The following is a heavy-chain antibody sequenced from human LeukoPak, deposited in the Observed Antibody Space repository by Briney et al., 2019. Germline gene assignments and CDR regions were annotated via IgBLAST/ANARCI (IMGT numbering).Heavy chain of an antibody. Sequence: ASVKVSCKASGYTFTDYYMHWVRQAPGQGLEWMGWINPNSGDTNYAQKFQGRVTLTRDTSISTAYMGLSRLRSDDTAVYYCATQSSGSYYRYWGQGTLVTVS. CDR3: ATQSSGSYYRY. J-gene: IGHJ4*02. CDR2: INPNSGDT. CDR1: GYTFTDYY. D-gene: IGHD1-26*01. V-gene: IGHV1-2*02.